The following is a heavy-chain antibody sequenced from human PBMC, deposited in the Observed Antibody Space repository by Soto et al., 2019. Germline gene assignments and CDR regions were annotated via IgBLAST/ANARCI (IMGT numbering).Heavy chain of an antibody. Sequence: SVKVSCKASEDTFRNYAISWVRRAPGQGLEWMGGIIPIFGTANYAQKFQGRVTITADESTSTAYMELSSLRSEDTAVYYCARTGIAAAGYDYWGQGTLVTVSS. V-gene: IGHV1-69*13. CDR2: IIPIFGTA. J-gene: IGHJ4*02. CDR1: EDTFRNYA. CDR3: ARTGIAAAGYDY. D-gene: IGHD6-13*01.